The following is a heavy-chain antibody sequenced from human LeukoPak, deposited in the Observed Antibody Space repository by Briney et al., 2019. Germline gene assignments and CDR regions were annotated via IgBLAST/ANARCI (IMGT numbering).Heavy chain of an antibody. V-gene: IGHV1-69*05. CDR1: GGTFSSYA. CDR2: IIPIFGTA. Sequence: SVKVSCKASGGTFSSYAISWVRQAPGQGLEWMGRIIPIFGTANYAQKFQGRVTITTDESTSTAYVELSSLRSEDTAVYYCASDLRWYYYDSSGYYFDYWGQGTLVTVSS. J-gene: IGHJ4*02. D-gene: IGHD3-22*01. CDR3: ASDLRWYYYDSSGYYFDY.